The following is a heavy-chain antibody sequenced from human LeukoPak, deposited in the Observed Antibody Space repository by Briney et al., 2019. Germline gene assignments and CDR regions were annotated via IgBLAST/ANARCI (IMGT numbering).Heavy chain of an antibody. CDR1: GGSISSYF. Sequence: SETLSLTCTVSGGSISSYFWSWIRQPAGKGLEWIGRIYASGNTNYNPSLKSRLTMSIDTSKNQFSLRLSSVTAADTAMYYCAREDPLVAARGLDYWGQGTLVTVSS. J-gene: IGHJ4*02. CDR3: AREDPLVAARGLDY. CDR2: IYASGNT. V-gene: IGHV4-4*07. D-gene: IGHD2-15*01.